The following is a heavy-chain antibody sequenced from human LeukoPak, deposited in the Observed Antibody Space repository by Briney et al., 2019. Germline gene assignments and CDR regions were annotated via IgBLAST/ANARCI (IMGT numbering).Heavy chain of an antibody. CDR2: IIPIFGTA. CDR3: AREPWYSGSYLPGGYYFDY. CDR1: GFTFSSYG. V-gene: IGHV1-69*05. Sequence: GGSLRLSCAASGFTFSSYGMHWVRQAPGKGLEWVGGIIPIFGTANYAQKFQGRVTITTDESTSTAYMELSSLRSEDTAVYYCAREPWYSGSYLPGGYYFDYWGQGTLVTVSS. D-gene: IGHD1-26*01. J-gene: IGHJ4*02.